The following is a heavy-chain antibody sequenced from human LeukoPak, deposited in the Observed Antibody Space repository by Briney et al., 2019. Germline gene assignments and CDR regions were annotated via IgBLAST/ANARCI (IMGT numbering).Heavy chain of an antibody. Sequence: GASVKVSCKVSGYTLTELSMHWVRQAPGKGLGWMGGFDPEDGETIYAQKFQGRVTMTEDTSTDTAYMELSSLRSEDTAVYYCATARYSSSFFDYWGQGTLVTVSS. D-gene: IGHD6-6*01. CDR1: GYTLTELS. V-gene: IGHV1-24*01. CDR3: ATARYSSSFFDY. J-gene: IGHJ4*02. CDR2: FDPEDGET.